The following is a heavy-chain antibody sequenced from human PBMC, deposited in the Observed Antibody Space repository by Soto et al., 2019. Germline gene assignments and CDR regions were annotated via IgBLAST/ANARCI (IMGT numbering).Heavy chain of an antibody. CDR1: GGSFGGYY. J-gene: IGHJ4*02. D-gene: IGHD3-3*01. CDR2: INHSGST. V-gene: IGHV4-34*01. Sequence: SETLSLTCAVYGGSFGGYYWSWIRQPPGKGLEWIGEINHSGSTNYNPSLKSRVTISVDTSKNQFSLKLSSVTAADTAVYYCARGLPYYDFWSGYYGNYFDYWGQGTLVTVSS. CDR3: ARGLPYYDFWSGYYGNYFDY.